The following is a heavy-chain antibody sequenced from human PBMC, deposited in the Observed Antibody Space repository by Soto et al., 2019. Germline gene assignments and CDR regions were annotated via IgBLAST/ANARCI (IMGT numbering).Heavy chain of an antibody. CDR3: ARDKYSGYDSINLDY. J-gene: IGHJ4*02. CDR2: IWYDGSNK. CDR1: GFTFSSYG. Sequence: QVQLVESGGGVVQPGRSLRLSCAASGFTFSSYGMHWVRQAPGKGLEWVAVIWYDGSNKYYADSVKGRFTISRDNSKNTLYLQMNSLRAEDTAVYYCARDKYSGYDSINLDYWGQGTLVTVSS. V-gene: IGHV3-33*01. D-gene: IGHD5-12*01.